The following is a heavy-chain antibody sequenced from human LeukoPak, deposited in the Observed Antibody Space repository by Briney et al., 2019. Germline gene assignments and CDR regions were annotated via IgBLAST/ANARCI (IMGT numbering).Heavy chain of an antibody. Sequence: SETLSLTCTVSGYSISSGYYWGWIRQPPGKGLEWIGSIYHSGSTYYNPSLKSRVTISVDTSKNQFSLKLSSVTAADTAVYYCARDSMAVYSSGFREMLDWGQGTLVTVSS. V-gene: IGHV4-38-2*02. CDR1: GYSISSGYY. J-gene: IGHJ4*02. CDR2: IYHSGST. D-gene: IGHD6-19*01. CDR3: ARDSMAVYSSGFREMLD.